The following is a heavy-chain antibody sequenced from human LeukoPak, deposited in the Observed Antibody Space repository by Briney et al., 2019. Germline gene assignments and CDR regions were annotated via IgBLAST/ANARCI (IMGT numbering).Heavy chain of an antibody. CDR2: IVVGSGNT. CDR1: GFTFTSSA. J-gene: IGHJ2*01. CDR3: AADPQQLDSLAL. D-gene: IGHD6-13*01. Sequence: GASVKVSCKASGFTFTSSAMQWVRQARGQRLEWIGWIVVGSGNTNYAQKFQERVTITRDMSTSTAYMELSSLRPEDTAVYYCAADPQQLDSLALWGRGTLVTVSS. V-gene: IGHV1-58*02.